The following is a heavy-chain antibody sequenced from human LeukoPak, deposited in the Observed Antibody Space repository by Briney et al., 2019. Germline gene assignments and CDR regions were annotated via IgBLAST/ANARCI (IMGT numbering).Heavy chain of an antibody. J-gene: IGHJ6*02. V-gene: IGHV1-3*01. Sequence: ASVKVSCKASGYTFASYAMHWVRQAPGQRLEWMGWINAGSGNTKYSQKFQGRVTITRDTSASTAYMELSSLRSEDTAVYYCARDPLLEYKMDVWGQGTTVTVSS. CDR2: INAGSGNT. CDR1: GYTFASYA. D-gene: IGHD6-6*01. CDR3: ARDPLLEYKMDV.